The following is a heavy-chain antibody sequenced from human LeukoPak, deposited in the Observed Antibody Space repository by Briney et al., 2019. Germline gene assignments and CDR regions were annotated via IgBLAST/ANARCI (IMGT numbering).Heavy chain of an antibody. D-gene: IGHD6-19*01. J-gene: IGHJ4*02. CDR1: GCIFTSYW. V-gene: IGHV5-51*01. Sequence: GESLKISCEGAGCIFTSYWIGWVRQMPGKGLEWMGIIYPGDSDTRYSPSFQGQVTISADESISTAYLQWSSLKASDTAMYYCARVYSSGWYDSFDYWGQGTLVTVSS. CDR2: IYPGDSDT. CDR3: ARVYSSGWYDSFDY.